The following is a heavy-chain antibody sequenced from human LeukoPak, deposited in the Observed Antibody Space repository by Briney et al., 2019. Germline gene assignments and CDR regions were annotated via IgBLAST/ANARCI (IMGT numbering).Heavy chain of an antibody. D-gene: IGHD3-10*01. J-gene: IGHJ5*02. CDR3: ARDHLTRITMVRGVKNWFDP. Sequence: PSETLSLTCAVYGGSFSGYYWSWVRQPLGKGLEWIGEINHSGSTNYNPSLKSRVTISVDTSKNQFSLKLSSVTAADTAVYCCARDHLTRITMVRGVKNWFDPWGQGTLVTVSS. CDR2: INHSGST. V-gene: IGHV4-34*01. CDR1: GGSFSGYY.